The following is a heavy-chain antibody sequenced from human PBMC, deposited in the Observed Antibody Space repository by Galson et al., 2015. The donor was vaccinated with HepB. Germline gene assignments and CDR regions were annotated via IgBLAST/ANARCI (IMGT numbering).Heavy chain of an antibody. CDR2: ISSNGGST. V-gene: IGHV3-64*01. D-gene: IGHD3-22*01. CDR1: GFTFSSYA. Sequence: SLRLSCAASGFTFSSYAMHWVRQVPGKGLEYVSAISSNGGSTYYANSVKGRFTISRDNAKNSLYLQMNSLRAEDTAVYYCARDSTTMIVVVSHYVPDVWGQGTTVTVSS. J-gene: IGHJ6*02. CDR3: ARDSTTMIVVVSHYVPDV.